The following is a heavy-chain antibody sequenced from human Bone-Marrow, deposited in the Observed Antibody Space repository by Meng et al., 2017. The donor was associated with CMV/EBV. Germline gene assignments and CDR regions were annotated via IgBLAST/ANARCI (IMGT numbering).Heavy chain of an antibody. J-gene: IGHJ6*02. CDR3: ARVGGKRTAARLNPHCAGLDV. V-gene: IGHV3-7*01. CDR1: GFSFRSYW. Sequence: GESLKISCAAAGFSFRSYWMSWVRQAPGKGLEWVANIKQDGSEKYYVDSVKGRFTIYRDDAKNSLYLQRNSLRAEDTAVYYCARVGGKRTAARLNPHCAGLDVWGQGTPVTVSS. CDR2: IKQDGSEK. D-gene: IGHD6-6*01.